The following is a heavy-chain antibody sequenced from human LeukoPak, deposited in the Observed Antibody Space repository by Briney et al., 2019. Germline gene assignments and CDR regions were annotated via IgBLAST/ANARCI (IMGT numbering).Heavy chain of an antibody. CDR2: IQPDGTNT. Sequence: PGGSLRLSCTVAGCRFRDYRMHWVRQAPGKGLVWVSHIQPDGTNTAYEDSVRGRFTISRDNAKNTLYLQMNNLRAEDTAVYYCAGGAEYWGQGTLVTVSS. CDR3: AGGAEY. V-gene: IGHV3-74*03. J-gene: IGHJ4*02. CDR1: GCRFRDYR.